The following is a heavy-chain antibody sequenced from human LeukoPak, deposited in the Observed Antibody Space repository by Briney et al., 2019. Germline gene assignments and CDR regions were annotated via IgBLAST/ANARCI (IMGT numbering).Heavy chain of an antibody. V-gene: IGHV3-23*03. CDR3: ARGEWFGELFLDY. D-gene: IGHD3-10*01. CDR1: GFTFSTYA. Sequence: PGGSLRLSCAASGFTFSTYAMSWVRQAPGKGLECVSVMYSGGSIDYADSVKGRFTISRDTSKNTLYLQMNSLRVDDTAVYYCARGEWFGELFLDYWGQGTLVTVSS. CDR2: MYSGGSI. J-gene: IGHJ4*02.